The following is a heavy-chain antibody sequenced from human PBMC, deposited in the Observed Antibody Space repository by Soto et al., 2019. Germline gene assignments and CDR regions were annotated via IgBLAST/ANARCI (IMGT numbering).Heavy chain of an antibody. J-gene: IGHJ5*02. D-gene: IGHD3-3*01. Sequence: ASVKVSCKVSGYTLTELSMHWVRQAPGKGLEWMGGFDPEDSETIYAQKFQGRVTMTEDTPTDTAYMELSSLRSEDTAVYYCATETSIFGVAISGWFDPWGQGTLVTVSS. CDR2: FDPEDSET. V-gene: IGHV1-24*01. CDR3: ATETSIFGVAISGWFDP. CDR1: GYTLTELS.